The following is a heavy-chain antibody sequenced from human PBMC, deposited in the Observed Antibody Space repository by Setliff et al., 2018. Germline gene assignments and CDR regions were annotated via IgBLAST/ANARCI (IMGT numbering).Heavy chain of an antibody. CDR2: IYHSGST. J-gene: IGHJ6*03. Sequence: SETLSLTCTVSGGSINSGGYYWSWIRQHPGKGLEWIGYIYHSGSTDYNPSLKSRVTISVDTSKNQFSLKLSSVTAADTAVYYCARAGLAGRTSSYYYYYYMDVWGKGTTVTVSS. CDR3: ARAGLAGRTSSYYYYYYMDV. V-gene: IGHV4-31*03. CDR1: GGSINSGGYY. D-gene: IGHD6-6*01.